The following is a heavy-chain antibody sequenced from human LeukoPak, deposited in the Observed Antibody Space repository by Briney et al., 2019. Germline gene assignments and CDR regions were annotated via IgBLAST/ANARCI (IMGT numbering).Heavy chain of an antibody. CDR3: ARSRDWRVEY. Sequence: GGSLRLSCAASGFTFSPFSMNWVRQAPGKGLEWVAYITGSFSDSKYYADSVKGRFTISRDNAKNSVYLQMNSLRAEDTAIYYCARSRDWRVEYWGQGTLVTVSS. J-gene: IGHJ4*02. V-gene: IGHV3-48*04. D-gene: IGHD2-21*02. CDR1: GFTFSPFS. CDR2: ITGSFSDSK.